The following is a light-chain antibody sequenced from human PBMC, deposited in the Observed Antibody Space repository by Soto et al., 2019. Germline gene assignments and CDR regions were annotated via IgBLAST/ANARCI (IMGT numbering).Light chain of an antibody. Sequence: DIVMPQSPYSLAGSLVERATINFXSSQRVLYISNNKNYLDWYQQKPGQTPKXXXDWXSTRESGGPDRLSGSGSGTDFTLTISSLQAEYVAVYYCQQCYSTPLAFGQGTKVDI. CDR1: QRVLYISNNKNY. CDR2: WXS. V-gene: IGKV4-1*01. J-gene: IGKJ1*01. CDR3: QQCYSTPLA.